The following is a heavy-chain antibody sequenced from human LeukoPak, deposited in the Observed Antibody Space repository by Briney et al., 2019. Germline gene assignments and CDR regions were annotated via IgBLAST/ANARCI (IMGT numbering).Heavy chain of an antibody. CDR2: INGSSAST. CDR3: ARRPGGLYYFDY. V-gene: IGHV3-23*01. J-gene: IGHJ4*02. D-gene: IGHD3-16*01. Sequence: GSLRLSCAASGFTFSTYAMNWVRQAPGKGLEWVSGINGSSASTYYEDSVKGRFTISRDNSKNTLYLQMNSLSPEDTAVYYCARRPGGLYYFDYWGQGVLVTVSS. CDR1: GFTFSTYA.